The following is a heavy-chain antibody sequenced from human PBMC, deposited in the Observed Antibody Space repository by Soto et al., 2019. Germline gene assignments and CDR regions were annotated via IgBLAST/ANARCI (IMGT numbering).Heavy chain of an antibody. CDR3: VREGFWSGSISHYYGIDV. CDR1: GFTFGSHG. Sequence: TGGSLRLSCAASGFTFGSHGMHWVRQAPGKGLEWVALIWYDGTKDNYAESVKGRFIISRDNLRNTLFLQMNSLRTEDTAVYFCVREGFWSGSISHYYGIDVWGQGTTVTVSS. J-gene: IGHJ6*02. D-gene: IGHD3-3*01. V-gene: IGHV3-33*01. CDR2: IWYDGTKD.